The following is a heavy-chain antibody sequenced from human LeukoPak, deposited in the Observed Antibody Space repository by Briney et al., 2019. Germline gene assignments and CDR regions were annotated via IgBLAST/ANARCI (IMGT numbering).Heavy chain of an antibody. CDR3: AKGYSGYDSSTNFDY. CDR2: ISWDGGST. D-gene: IGHD5-12*01. CDR1: GFTFDDYA. V-gene: IGHV3-43D*03. Sequence: GGSLRLFCAASGFTFDDYAMHWVRQAPGKGLEWVSLISWDGGSTYYADSVKGRFTISRDNSKNSLYLQMNSLRAEDTALYYCAKGYSGYDSSTNFDYWGQGTLVTVSS. J-gene: IGHJ4*02.